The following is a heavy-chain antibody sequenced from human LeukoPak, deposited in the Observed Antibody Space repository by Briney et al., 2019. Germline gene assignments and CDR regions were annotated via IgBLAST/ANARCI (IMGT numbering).Heavy chain of an antibody. CDR1: GVSISSGSYY. CDR2: IYTSGST. V-gene: IGHV4-61*02. Sequence: SETLSLTCTVSGVSISSGSYYWSWIRQPAGKGLEWIGRIYTSGSTNYNPSLKSRVTISVDTSKNQFSLKLSSVTAADTAVYYCARGANHWGQGTLVTVSS. J-gene: IGHJ4*02. CDR3: ARGANH. D-gene: IGHD1-14*01.